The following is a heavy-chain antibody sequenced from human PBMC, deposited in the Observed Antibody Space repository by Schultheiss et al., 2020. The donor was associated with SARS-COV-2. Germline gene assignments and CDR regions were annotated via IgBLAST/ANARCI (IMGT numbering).Heavy chain of an antibody. CDR3: ARADSSGSRVYYYGMDV. V-gene: IGHV3-21*01. CDR1: GFTFSSYS. CDR2: ISSSSSYI. D-gene: IGHD3-22*01. J-gene: IGHJ6*02. Sequence: GESLNISCAASGFTFSSYSMNWVRQAPGKGLEWVSSISSSSSYIYYADSVKGRFTISRDNAKNSLYLQMNSLRAEDTAVYYCARADSSGSRVYYYGMDVWGQVTTVKVSS.